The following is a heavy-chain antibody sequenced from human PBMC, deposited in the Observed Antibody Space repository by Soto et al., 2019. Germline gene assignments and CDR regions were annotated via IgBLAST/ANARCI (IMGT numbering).Heavy chain of an antibody. Sequence: QVQLVESGGGVVQPGRSLRLSCAASGFTFSSYGMHWVRQAPGKGLEWVAVIWYDGSNKYYADSVKGRFTISRDNSKNTLYLQMNSRRAEDTAVYYCARDYDSSGYPRWYFDLWGRGNLVTVSS. CDR3: ARDYDSSGYPRWYFDL. D-gene: IGHD3-22*01. V-gene: IGHV3-33*01. J-gene: IGHJ2*01. CDR2: IWYDGSNK. CDR1: GFTFSSYG.